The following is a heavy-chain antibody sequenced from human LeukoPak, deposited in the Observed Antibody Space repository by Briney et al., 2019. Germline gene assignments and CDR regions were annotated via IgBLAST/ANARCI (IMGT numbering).Heavy chain of an antibody. Sequence: GGSLRLSCAASGFTFSSYWMSWVRQAPGKGLEWVANIKQDGSEKYYVDSVKGRFTISRDNAKNSLYLQMNSLRAEDTAVYYCARFRPRPKPYYYGMDVWGQGTTVTVSS. CDR2: IKQDGSEK. CDR1: GFTFSSYW. V-gene: IGHV3-7*01. J-gene: IGHJ6*02. D-gene: IGHD6-6*01. CDR3: ARFRPRPKPYYYGMDV.